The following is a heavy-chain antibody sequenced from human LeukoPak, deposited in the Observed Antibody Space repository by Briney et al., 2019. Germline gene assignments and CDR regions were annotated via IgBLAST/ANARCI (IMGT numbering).Heavy chain of an antibody. J-gene: IGHJ4*02. CDR3: ARVTRSSSPYFDY. D-gene: IGHD6-6*01. Sequence: KFQGRVTITRDTSASTAYMELSSLRSEDTAVYYCARVTRSSSPYFDYWGQGTLVTVSS. V-gene: IGHV1-3*01.